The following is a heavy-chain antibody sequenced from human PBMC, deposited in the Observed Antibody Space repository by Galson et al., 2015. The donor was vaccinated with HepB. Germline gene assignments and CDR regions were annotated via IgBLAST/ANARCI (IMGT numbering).Heavy chain of an antibody. CDR3: ARIRSGYNVMDV. J-gene: IGHJ6*02. CDR1: GFTFSRYW. V-gene: IGHV3-7*03. D-gene: IGHD1-14*01. CDR2: IKEDGSQK. Sequence: SLRLSCAGSGFTFSRYWMSWVRQAPGKGLEWVANIKEDGSQKYYVDSVEGRFSIFRDNAENSLFLQMNTLRAEDTAVYYCARIRSGYNVMDVWGQGTTVTVSS.